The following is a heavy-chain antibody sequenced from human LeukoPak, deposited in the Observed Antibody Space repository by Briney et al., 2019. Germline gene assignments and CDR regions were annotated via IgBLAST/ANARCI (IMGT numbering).Heavy chain of an antibody. J-gene: IGHJ4*02. CDR2: IYTSGST. V-gene: IGHV4-4*07. Sequence: PSETLSLTCTVSGGSISSYYWSWIRQPAGKGLEWSGRIYTSGSTNYNPSLKSRVTMSVDTSKNQFSLKLTSVTAADTAVYYCARVGYCSSTSCYYFDYWGQGTLVTVSS. D-gene: IGHD2-2*01. CDR3: ARVGYCSSTSCYYFDY. CDR1: GGSISSYY.